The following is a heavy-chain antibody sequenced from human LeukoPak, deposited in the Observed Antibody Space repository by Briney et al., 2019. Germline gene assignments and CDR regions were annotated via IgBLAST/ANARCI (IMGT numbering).Heavy chain of an antibody. CDR2: IYYSGST. Sequence: PSETLSLTCTVSGGSISSYYWSWIRQPPGKGLEWIGYIYYSGSTNYNPSLKSRVTISVDTSKNQFSLKLSSVTAAGTAVYYCARSRKDTAMVNYYYYYGMDVWGQGTTVTVSS. CDR1: GGSISSYY. D-gene: IGHD5-18*01. J-gene: IGHJ6*02. CDR3: ARSRKDTAMVNYYYYYGMDV. V-gene: IGHV4-59*01.